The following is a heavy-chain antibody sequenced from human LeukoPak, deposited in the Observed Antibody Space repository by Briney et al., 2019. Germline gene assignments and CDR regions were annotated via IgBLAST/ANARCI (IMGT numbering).Heavy chain of an antibody. V-gene: IGHV4-34*01. Sequence: SETLSLTCAVYGGSFSGYYWSWIRQPPGKGLEWIGEINHSGSTNYNPSLKSRATISVDTSKNQFSLKLSSVTAADTAVYYCARNIPYYDFWSGTKDAFDIWGQGTMVTVSS. J-gene: IGHJ3*02. CDR2: INHSGST. CDR1: GGSFSGYY. D-gene: IGHD3-3*01. CDR3: ARNIPYYDFWSGTKDAFDI.